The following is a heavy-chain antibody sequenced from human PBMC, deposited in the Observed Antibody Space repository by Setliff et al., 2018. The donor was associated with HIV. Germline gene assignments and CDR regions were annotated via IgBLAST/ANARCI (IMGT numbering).Heavy chain of an antibody. CDR2: MNQSGTT. J-gene: IGHJ4*02. D-gene: IGHD2-21*02. Sequence: KPSETLSPTCTVYGTSFSDHYWSWVRQTPGKGLEWIGEMNQSGTTNYNPSLKSRVTMSIDTSERQFSLKLTSVTAADTAVYYCVRWYYCVSGACYRADYWGQGTMVTVSS. CDR1: GTSFSDHY. V-gene: IGHV4-34*01. CDR3: VRWYYCVSGACYRADY.